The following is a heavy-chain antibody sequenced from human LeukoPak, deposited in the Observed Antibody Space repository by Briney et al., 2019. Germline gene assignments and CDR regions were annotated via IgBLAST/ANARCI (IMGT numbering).Heavy chain of an antibody. CDR1: GFTFRTYW. D-gene: IGHD1-26*01. J-gene: IGHJ3*01. V-gene: IGHV3-7*01. CDR3: ARWKMELQRNAFDF. Sequence: GGALRLSWGASGFTFRTYWMGWVRQGPGKGPEGGDDINQDGSEEYYVQSVKGRFTVSRDNAQNAVFLQMTNLRADDTAVYYCARWKMELQRNAFDFWGQGTVVTVSS. CDR2: INQDGSEE.